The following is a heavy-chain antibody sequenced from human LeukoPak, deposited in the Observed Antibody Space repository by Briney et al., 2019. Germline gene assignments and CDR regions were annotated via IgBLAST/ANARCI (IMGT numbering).Heavy chain of an antibody. CDR3: ARGDNDLTTDY. CDR2: INHSEST. D-gene: IGHD4-11*01. J-gene: IGHJ4*02. CDR1: GGSFSGYY. V-gene: IGHV4-34*01. Sequence: SETQSLTCAVYGGSFSGYYWSWIRQPPGKGLEWIGEINHSESTNYNPSLKSRVTISVDTSKNQFSLKLSSVTAADTAVYYCARGDNDLTTDYWGQGTLVTVSS.